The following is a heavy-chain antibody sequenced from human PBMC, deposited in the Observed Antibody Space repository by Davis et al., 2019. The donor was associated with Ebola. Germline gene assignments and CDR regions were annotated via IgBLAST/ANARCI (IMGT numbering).Heavy chain of an antibody. J-gene: IGHJ4*02. CDR2: ISAYNGNT. CDR3: ARDGVLRFLEWLLYLDY. D-gene: IGHD3-3*01. Sequence: ASVKVSCKASGYTFTSYGISWVRQAPGQGLEWMGWISAYNGNTNYAQKLQGRVTMTTDTSTSTAYMELRSLRSDDTAVYYCARDGVLRFLEWLLYLDYWGQGTLVTVSS. V-gene: IGHV1-18*01. CDR1: GYTFTSYG.